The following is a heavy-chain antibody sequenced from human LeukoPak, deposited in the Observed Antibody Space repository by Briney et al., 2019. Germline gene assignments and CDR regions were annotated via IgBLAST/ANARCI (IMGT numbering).Heavy chain of an antibody. D-gene: IGHD3-3*01. J-gene: IGHJ4*02. Sequence: GGSLRLSCAASGFTFSSYGMRWVRQAPGKGLEWVAFIRYDGSNKYYADSVKGRFTISRDNSKNTLYLQMNSLRAEDTAVYYCAKDSGLRFLEWLVDYWGQGTLVTVSS. CDR3: AKDSGLRFLEWLVDY. CDR1: GFTFSSYG. V-gene: IGHV3-30*02. CDR2: IRYDGSNK.